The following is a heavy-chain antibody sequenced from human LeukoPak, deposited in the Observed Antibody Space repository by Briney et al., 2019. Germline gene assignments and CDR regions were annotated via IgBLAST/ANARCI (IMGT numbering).Heavy chain of an antibody. CDR1: GGSISSGDYY. J-gene: IGHJ5*02. D-gene: IGHD6-6*01. CDR2: IYYSGST. V-gene: IGHV4-30-4*01. Sequence: NPSETLSFTCTVSGGSISSGDYYWRWIRQPPGKGLEWIGFIYYSGSTYYNPSLKSRLTISVDTSKNQFSLKLSSVTAADTAVYYCVRYSSSSVWFDPWGQGTLVTVSS. CDR3: VRYSSSSVWFDP.